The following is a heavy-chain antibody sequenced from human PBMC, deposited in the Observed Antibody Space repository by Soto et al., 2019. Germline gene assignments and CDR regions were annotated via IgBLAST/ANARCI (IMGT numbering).Heavy chain of an antibody. Sequence: PGGSLRLSCAASGFNLRDFYMSWIRQAPGKGLEWVAYIGSSSKTIVYSDSVRGRFTISRDNAENSLYLQMNSLQAGDTALYYCARHSELLDFWGQGTLVTVSS. V-gene: IGHV3-11*01. D-gene: IGHD1-26*01. CDR3: ARHSELLDF. CDR2: IGSSSKTI. J-gene: IGHJ4*02. CDR1: GFNLRDFY.